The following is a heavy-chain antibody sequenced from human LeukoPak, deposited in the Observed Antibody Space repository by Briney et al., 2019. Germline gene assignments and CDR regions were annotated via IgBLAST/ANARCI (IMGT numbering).Heavy chain of an antibody. V-gene: IGHV4-39*01. D-gene: IGHD3-10*01. Sequence: SETLSLTCTVSGGSISNSSYSWGWIRQPPGKGLERIGSIYYSGSTYYNPSLKSRVTISVDTSKSQFSLKLSSVTAADTAVYFCARQLDYFRSGSYSDYWGQGTLVTVSS. CDR1: GGSISNSSYS. CDR3: ARQLDYFRSGSYSDY. J-gene: IGHJ4*02. CDR2: IYYSGST.